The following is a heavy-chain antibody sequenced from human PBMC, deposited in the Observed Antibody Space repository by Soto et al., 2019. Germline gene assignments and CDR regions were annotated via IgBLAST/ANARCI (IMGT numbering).Heavy chain of an antibody. V-gene: IGHV4-39*01. CDR3: GRLVVAASGTGDYFDY. J-gene: IGHJ4*02. CDR2: MYNNGNT. CDR1: GGSISSNNHY. D-gene: IGHD6-13*01. Sequence: QLQLQESGPGLVKPSETLSLTCTVSGGSISSNNHYWGWIRQPPGKGLEWIGSMYNNGNTYYNPSLKSRGAISADTSKKQFSLTLRSLTAADTAVYYCGRLVVAASGTGDYFDYWGQGTLVTVSP.